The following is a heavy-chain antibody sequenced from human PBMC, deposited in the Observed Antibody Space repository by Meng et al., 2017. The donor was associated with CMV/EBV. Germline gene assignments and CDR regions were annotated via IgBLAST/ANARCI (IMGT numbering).Heavy chain of an antibody. CDR3: AKVAYPYGNSTSCRLYYFDY. CDR1: GSTSDDFA. V-gene: IGHV3-43D*03. Sequence: GRSLRPSCPPSGSTSDDFAMHWVRQTPGKGLEWVSLIRWIGGSTKYAESVKGRFTISRDNSKNSLYLQINSLRAEDTALDYCAKVAYPYGNSTSCRLYYFDYWGQGTLVTVSS. D-gene: IGHD2-2*01. J-gene: IGHJ4*02. CDR2: IRWIGGST.